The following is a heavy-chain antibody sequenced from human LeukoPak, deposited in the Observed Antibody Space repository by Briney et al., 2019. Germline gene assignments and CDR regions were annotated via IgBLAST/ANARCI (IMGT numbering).Heavy chain of an antibody. CDR3: ARGSGVFTYYFDY. Sequence: ASVKVSCKASGYTFTGYYMHWVRQAPGHGLEWMGWINPNSGGTNYAQKFQGRVTMTRDTSISTAYMELSRLRSDDTAVYYCARGSGVFTYYFDYWGQGTLVTVSS. V-gene: IGHV1-2*02. CDR1: GYTFTGYY. D-gene: IGHD5/OR15-5a*01. CDR2: INPNSGGT. J-gene: IGHJ4*02.